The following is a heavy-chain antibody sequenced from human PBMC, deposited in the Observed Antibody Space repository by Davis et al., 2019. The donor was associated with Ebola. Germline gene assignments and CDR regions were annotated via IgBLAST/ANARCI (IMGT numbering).Heavy chain of an antibody. CDR3: ARDVTMVQGVIAS. CDR2: IKQDGSEK. J-gene: IGHJ5*02. CDR1: GFTFSSYD. D-gene: IGHD3-10*01. Sequence: PGGSLRLSCAASGFTFSSYDMHWVRQAPGKGLEWVANIKQDGSEKYYVDSVKGRFTISRDNAKNSLYLQMNSLRAEDTAVYYCARDVTMVQGVIASWGQGTLVTVSS. V-gene: IGHV3-7*01.